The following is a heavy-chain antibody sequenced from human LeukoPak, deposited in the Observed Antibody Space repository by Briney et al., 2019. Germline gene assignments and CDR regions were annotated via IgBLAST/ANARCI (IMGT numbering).Heavy chain of an antibody. D-gene: IGHD2-2*01. CDR1: GFSLSTSGVG. CDR3: AHSATVHCGSTSCLAWFDP. V-gene: IGHV2-5*01. Sequence: ESGPTLVNPTQTLTLTCTFSGFSLSTSGVGVGWIRQPPGKALEWLALIYWNDDKRYSPSLKSRLTITKDTSKNQVVLTMTNMDPVDTATYYCAHSATVHCGSTSCLAWFDPWGQGTLVTVSS. J-gene: IGHJ5*02. CDR2: IYWNDDK.